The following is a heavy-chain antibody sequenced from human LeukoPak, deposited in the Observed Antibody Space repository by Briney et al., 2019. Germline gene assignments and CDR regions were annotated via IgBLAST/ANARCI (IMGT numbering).Heavy chain of an antibody. V-gene: IGHV4-34*01. Sequence: MPSETLSLTCAVYGGSFSGYYWSWIRQPPGKGLEWIGEINHSGSTKYNPSLKSRVTISVDTSKNQFSLKLSSVTAADTAVYYCARDEMATIGRALDYWGQGTLVTVSS. CDR3: ARDEMATIGRALDY. J-gene: IGHJ4*02. CDR1: GGSFSGYY. CDR2: INHSGST. D-gene: IGHD5-24*01.